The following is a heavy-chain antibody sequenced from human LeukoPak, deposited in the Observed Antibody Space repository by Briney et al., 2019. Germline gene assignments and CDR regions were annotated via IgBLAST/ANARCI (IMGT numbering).Heavy chain of an antibody. D-gene: IGHD6-13*01. CDR2: IYYSETS. CDR3: AKAAGYSTIYWFDP. J-gene: IGHJ5*02. V-gene: IGHV4-59*12. Sequence: SETLSLTCTVSGGSIRSSHWSWIRQPPGKGLEFIEYIYYSETSNYNPSLKSRVTMSVDTSNNQFSLKLNSVTAADTAVYYCAKAAGYSTIYWFDPWGQGTLVTVSS. CDR1: GGSIRSSH.